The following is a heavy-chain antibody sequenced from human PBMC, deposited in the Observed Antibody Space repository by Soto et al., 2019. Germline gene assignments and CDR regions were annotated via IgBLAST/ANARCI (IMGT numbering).Heavy chain of an antibody. Sequence: GAPVKVACKASGGTFSSYAISWVRQAPGQGLEWMGGIIPIFGTANYAQKFQGRVTITADKSTSTAYMELSSLRSEDTAVYYCAREPGSSSSGLWGFDPWGQGTLVTVSS. D-gene: IGHD6-6*01. CDR2: IIPIFGTA. V-gene: IGHV1-69*06. CDR3: AREPGSSSSGLWGFDP. CDR1: GGTFSSYA. J-gene: IGHJ5*02.